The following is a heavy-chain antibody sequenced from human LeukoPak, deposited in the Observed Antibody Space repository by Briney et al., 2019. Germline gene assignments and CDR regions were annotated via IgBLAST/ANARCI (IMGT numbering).Heavy chain of an antibody. CDR3: AKDHYYGSSRFDY. CDR1: GFTFSSYG. V-gene: IGHV3-30*02. CDR2: IRYDGSNK. Sequence: PGGSLRLSCAASGFTFSSYGMHWVRQAPGKGLEWVAFIRYDGSNKYYADSVKGRFTISRDNSKNTLYLQMNSLRAEDTAVYYCAKDHYYGSSRFDYWGQGTLVTVSS. D-gene: IGHD3-10*01. J-gene: IGHJ4*02.